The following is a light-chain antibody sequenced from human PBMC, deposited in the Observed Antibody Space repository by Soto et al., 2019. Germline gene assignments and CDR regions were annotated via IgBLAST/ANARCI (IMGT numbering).Light chain of an antibody. CDR1: SSDIGDYNY. J-gene: IGLJ2*01. Sequence: QSALTQPASVSGSPGQSITISCTGSSSDIGDYNYVSWYQQCPGKAPRLVIYDVNNRPSGVSNRFSGSKSGNTASLTISGLLAEDEADYYCSSYTSSSTVGIFGGGTKVTVL. CDR3: SSYTSSSTVGI. CDR2: DVN. V-gene: IGLV2-14*01.